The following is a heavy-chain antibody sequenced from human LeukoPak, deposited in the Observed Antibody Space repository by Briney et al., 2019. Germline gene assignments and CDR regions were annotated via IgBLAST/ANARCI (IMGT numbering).Heavy chain of an antibody. V-gene: IGHV1-69*02. J-gene: IGHJ3*02. CDR1: GGTFSSYT. CDR3: ARAAIAVAGTSIDAFDI. Sequence: GASVKVSCKASGGTFSSYTISWVGQAPGQGLEWMGRIIPILGIANYAQKFQGRVTITADKSTSTAYMELSSLRSEDTAVYYCARAAIAVAGTSIDAFDIWGQGTMVTVSS. D-gene: IGHD6-19*01. CDR2: IIPILGIA.